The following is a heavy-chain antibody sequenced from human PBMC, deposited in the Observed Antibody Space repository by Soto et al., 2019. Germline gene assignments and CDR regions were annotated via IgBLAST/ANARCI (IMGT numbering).Heavy chain of an antibody. J-gene: IGHJ6*03. CDR1: GDSVSSNSAA. CDR2: TYYRSKWYN. CDR3: ARGIVGATTPYYYYYMDV. Sequence: KQSQTPSLTCAISGDSVSSNSAAWNWIRQSPSRGLEWLGRTYYRSKWYNDYAVSVKSRITINPDTSKNQFSLQLNSVTPEDTAVYYCARGIVGATTPYYYYYMDVWGKGTTVTVSS. V-gene: IGHV6-1*01. D-gene: IGHD1-26*01.